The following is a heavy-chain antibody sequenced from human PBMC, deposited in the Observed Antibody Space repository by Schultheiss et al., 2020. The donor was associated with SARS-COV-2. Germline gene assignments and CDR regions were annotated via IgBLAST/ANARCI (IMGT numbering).Heavy chain of an antibody. V-gene: IGHV3-48*02. CDR3: ARDLPWRSGWTGGYYYYYGMDV. CDR1: GFTFSSYS. Sequence: GESLKISCAASGFTFSSYSMNWVRQAPGKGLEWVSYISSSSSTIYYADSVKGRFTISRDNAKNSLYLQMNSLRDEDTAVYYCARDLPWRSGWTGGYYYYYGMDVWGQGTTVTVSS. J-gene: IGHJ6*02. CDR2: ISSSSSTI. D-gene: IGHD6-19*01.